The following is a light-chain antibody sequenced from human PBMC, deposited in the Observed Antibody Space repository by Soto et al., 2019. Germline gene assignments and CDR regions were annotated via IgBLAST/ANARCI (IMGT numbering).Light chain of an antibody. CDR1: SSDVGGYNY. Sequence: QSALAQPASVSGSPGQSITISCTGTSSDVGGYNYVSWYQQHPGKAPKLMIDDVSNRPSGVSNRFSGSKSGNTASLTISGLHAEDEADYYCSSYTSSSTLNVFGTGTKVTVL. J-gene: IGLJ1*01. CDR2: DVS. CDR3: SSYTSSSTLNV. V-gene: IGLV2-14*01.